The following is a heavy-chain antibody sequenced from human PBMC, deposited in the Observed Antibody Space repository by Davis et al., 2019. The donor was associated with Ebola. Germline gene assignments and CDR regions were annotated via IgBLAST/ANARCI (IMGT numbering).Heavy chain of an antibody. V-gene: IGHV3-30*03. CDR1: GFSFNTFG. J-gene: IGHJ6*03. CDR2: ISYDASKI. CDR3: ARTFSNYYYHMDV. D-gene: IGHD2/OR15-2a*01. Sequence: PGGSLRLSCAASGFSFNTFGMHWVRQAPGKGLEWVAVISYDASKIYYVESVRGRFTISRDNSENTLYLQMNSLRGDDTAVYYCARTFSNYYYHMDVWGKGVTVTVSS.